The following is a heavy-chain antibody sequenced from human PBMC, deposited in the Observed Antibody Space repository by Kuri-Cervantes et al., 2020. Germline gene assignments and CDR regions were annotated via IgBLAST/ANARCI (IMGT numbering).Heavy chain of an antibody. CDR2: ISAYNGNT. CDR3: ARGSLVYFDWLLNIRDDAFDI. J-gene: IGHJ3*02. Sequence: ASVKVSCKASGYTFTNYAMNWVRQAPGQGLEWMGWISAYNGNTNYAQKLQGRVTTTTDTSTSTAYMELRSLRSDDTAVYYCARGSLVYFDWLLNIRDDAFDIWGQGTMVTVSS. V-gene: IGHV1-18*01. CDR1: GYTFTNYA. D-gene: IGHD3-9*01.